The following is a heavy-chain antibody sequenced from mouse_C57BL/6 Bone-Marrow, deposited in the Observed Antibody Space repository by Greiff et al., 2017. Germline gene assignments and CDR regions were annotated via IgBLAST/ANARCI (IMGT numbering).Heavy chain of an antibody. V-gene: IGHV1-61*01. J-gene: IGHJ3*01. CDR2: IYPSDSET. CDR3: AYFSNSFAY. CDR1: GYTFTSYW. D-gene: IGHD2-5*01. Sequence: QVQLQQPGAELVRPGSSVKLSCKASGYTFTSYWMDWVKQRPGQGLEWIGNIYPSDSETHYNQKFKDKATLTVDKSSSTAYMQLSSLTSEDSAVXYCAYFSNSFAYGGQGTLVTVSA.